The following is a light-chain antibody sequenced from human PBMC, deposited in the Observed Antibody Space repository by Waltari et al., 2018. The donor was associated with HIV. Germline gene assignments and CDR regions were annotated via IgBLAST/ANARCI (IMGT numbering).Light chain of an antibody. Sequence: DIQLTQSPSFLSASVGARVTFTCRASQGIRTSLAWYQQRPGKAPNLLIYAASTLHSGVPSRFSGSGSGTDFTLTISSLQPEDFATYYCQQFKTYPLTFGPGTKVDVK. CDR3: QQFKTYPLT. V-gene: IGKV1-9*01. CDR1: QGIRTS. J-gene: IGKJ3*01. CDR2: AAS.